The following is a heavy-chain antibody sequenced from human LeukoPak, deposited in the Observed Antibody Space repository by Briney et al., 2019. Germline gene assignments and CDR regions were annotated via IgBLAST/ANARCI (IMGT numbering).Heavy chain of an antibody. CDR1: GGSISSGGYY. J-gene: IGHJ6*03. V-gene: IGHV4-34*01. CDR2: INHSGST. CDR3: ARVRGNIQWLVHSYYYYMDV. D-gene: IGHD6-19*01. Sequence: PSETLSLTCAVSGGSISSGGYYWSWIRQPPGKGLEWIGEINHSGSTNYNPSLKSRVTISVDTSKNQFSLKLSSVTAADTAVYYCARVRGNIQWLVHSYYYYMDVWGKGTTVTVSS.